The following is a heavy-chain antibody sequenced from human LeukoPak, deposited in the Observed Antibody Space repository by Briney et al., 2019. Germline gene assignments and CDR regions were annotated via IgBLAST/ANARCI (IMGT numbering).Heavy chain of an antibody. V-gene: IGHV7-4-1*02. CDR1: GYTFTSYA. Sequence: ASVKVSCKASGYTFTSYAMNWVRQAPGQGPEWMGWINTNTGNPTYAQGFTGRFVFSLDTSVSTAYLQISSLKAEDTAVYYCARDSQEVRGVPAGFDPWGQGTLVTVSS. CDR2: INTNTGNP. CDR3: ARDSQEVRGVPAGFDP. D-gene: IGHD3-10*01. J-gene: IGHJ5*02.